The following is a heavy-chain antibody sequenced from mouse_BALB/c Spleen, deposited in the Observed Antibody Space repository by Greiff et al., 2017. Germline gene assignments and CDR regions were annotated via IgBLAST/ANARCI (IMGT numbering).Heavy chain of an antibody. CDR3: TREGNPGY. Sequence: VQLQQPGAELVKPGASVKLSCKASGYTFTSYYMYWVKQRPGQGLEWIGGINPSNGGTNFNEKFKSKATLTVDKSSSTAYMQLSSLTSEDSAVYYCTREGNPGYWGQGTTLTVSS. CDR2: INPSNGGT. V-gene: IGHV1S81*02. CDR1: GYTFTSYY. J-gene: IGHJ2*01. D-gene: IGHD2-1*01.